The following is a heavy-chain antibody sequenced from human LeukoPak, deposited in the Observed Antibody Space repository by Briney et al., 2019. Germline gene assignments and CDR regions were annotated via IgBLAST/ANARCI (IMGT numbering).Heavy chain of an antibody. J-gene: IGHJ6*03. CDR3: ARGGYRAGYYYYYMDV. CDR1: GYTFTSYD. V-gene: IGHV1-8*01. D-gene: IGHD5-18*01. CDR2: MNPNSGNT. Sequence: ASVKVSCKASGYTFTSYDINWVRQATGQGLEWMGWMNPNSGNTGYAQKFQGRVTMTRNTSISTAYMELSSLRSEDTAVYYCARGGYRAGYYYYYMDVWGKGTTVTVSS.